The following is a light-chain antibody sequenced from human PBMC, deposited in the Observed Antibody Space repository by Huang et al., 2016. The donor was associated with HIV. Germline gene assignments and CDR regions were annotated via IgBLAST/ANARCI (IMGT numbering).Light chain of an antibody. CDR3: QQYYITPPIA. CDR1: QVISNS. CDR2: AAS. J-gene: IGKJ5*01. V-gene: IGKV1-NL1*01. Sequence: DLQMTQSPSSLSASVGDRVTITCRASQVISNSLAWYQQKPWKAPKLLLFAASRLEGGVPSRLSGGGSGTDYTLTISSLQPEDFATYYCQQYYITPPIAFGQGTRLEIK.